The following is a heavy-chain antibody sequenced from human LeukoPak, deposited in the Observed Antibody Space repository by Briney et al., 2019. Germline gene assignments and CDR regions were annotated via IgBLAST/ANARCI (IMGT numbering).Heavy chain of an antibody. J-gene: IGHJ6*03. V-gene: IGHV3-72*01. D-gene: IGHD4-17*01. Sequence: VQPGGSLRLSCAASGFTFSDHYMDWVRQAPGKGLEWVGRTRDKPNSYTTEYAASVKGRFTISRDDSKNSLYLQMNSLKTEDTAVYYCARVTVTTGSYYYMDVWGKGTTVTVSS. CDR3: ARVTVTTGSYYYMDV. CDR1: GFTFSDHY. CDR2: TRDKPNSYTT.